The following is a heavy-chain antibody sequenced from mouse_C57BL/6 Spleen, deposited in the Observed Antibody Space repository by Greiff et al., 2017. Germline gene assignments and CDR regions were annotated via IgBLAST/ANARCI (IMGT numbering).Heavy chain of an antibody. CDR2: INPNYGTP. CDR1: GYSFTDYN. CDR3: ARGGSNYAYFDV. V-gene: IGHV1-39*01. Sequence: EVKLVESGPELVKPGASVKISCKASGYSFTDYNMNWVKQSNGKSLEWIGVINPNYGTPSYNQKFKGKATLTVDQSSSTAYMQLNSLTSEDSAVXYCARGGSNYAYFDVWGTGTTVTVSS. D-gene: IGHD2-5*01. J-gene: IGHJ1*03.